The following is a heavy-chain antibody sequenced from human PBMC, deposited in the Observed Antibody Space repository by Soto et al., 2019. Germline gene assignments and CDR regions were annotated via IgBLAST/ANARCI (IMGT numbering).Heavy chain of an antibody. J-gene: IGHJ4*02. CDR1: GFSLNSYA. Sequence: GGSLRLSCAASGFSLNSYAIHWVRQVPGKGLEWVAFISYNGKNKYYGDSVKGRFTISRDDSTNTLYLQMSSLRSEDTAVYYCATDGVQYVVSGLYYFHYWGQGTLVTVSS. CDR2: ISYNGKNK. V-gene: IGHV3-30*15. CDR3: ATDGVQYVVSGLYYFHY. D-gene: IGHD2-15*01.